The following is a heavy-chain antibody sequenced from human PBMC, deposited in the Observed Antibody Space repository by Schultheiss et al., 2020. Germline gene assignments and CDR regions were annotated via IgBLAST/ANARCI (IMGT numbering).Heavy chain of an antibody. V-gene: IGHV4-59*08. Sequence: SETLSLTCAVYGGSFSGYYWSWIRQPPGKGLEWIGYIYYSGSTNYNPSLKSRVTISVDTSKNQFSLKLSSVTAADTAVYYCARLLWFGDEIDMDVWGQGTTVTVSS. J-gene: IGHJ6*02. CDR1: GGSFSGYY. CDR3: ARLLWFGDEIDMDV. D-gene: IGHD3-10*01. CDR2: IYYSGST.